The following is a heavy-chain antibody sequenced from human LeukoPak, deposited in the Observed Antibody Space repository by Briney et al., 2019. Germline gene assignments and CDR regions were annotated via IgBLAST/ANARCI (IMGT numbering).Heavy chain of an antibody. D-gene: IGHD6-13*01. J-gene: IGHJ4*02. Sequence: GGSLRLSCAASGFTFSSYGMSWVRQAPGKGLEWVSALSGSGGRTYYADSVKGRFTISRDNSKNTLYLQMNSLRAGDTAVYYCARGSIAAAGTQFDYWGQGTLVTVSS. CDR2: LSGSGGRT. CDR1: GFTFSSYG. CDR3: ARGSIAAAGTQFDY. V-gene: IGHV3-23*01.